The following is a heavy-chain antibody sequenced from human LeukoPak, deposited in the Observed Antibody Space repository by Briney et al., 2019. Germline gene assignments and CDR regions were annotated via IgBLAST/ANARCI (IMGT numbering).Heavy chain of an antibody. CDR3: TRDRRGYYVSSGYYSRFDY. J-gene: IGHJ4*02. CDR2: IRSKAYGGTT. D-gene: IGHD3-22*01. CDR1: GFTFGDYA. V-gene: IGHV3-49*04. Sequence: GGSLRLSCTASGFTFGDYAMSWVRQAPGKGLEWVGLIRSKAYGGTTEYAASVKGRFTISRDDSKSIAYLQMNSLKTEDTAVYYCTRDRRGYYVSSGYYSRFDYWGQGTLVTVSS.